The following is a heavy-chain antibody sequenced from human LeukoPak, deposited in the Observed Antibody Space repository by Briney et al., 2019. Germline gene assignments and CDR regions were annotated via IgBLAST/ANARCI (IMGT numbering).Heavy chain of an antibody. CDR1: GFTFEDYA. Sequence: QPGGFLRLSCTASGFTFEDYAMQWVRQAPGKGLEWLCFIGGDGTATYYADSVKGRFTISRDNSKNTLYLQMNSLRAEDTAVYYCAKGYCSGGSCYYYYGMDVWGQGTTVTVSS. CDR2: IGGDGTAT. D-gene: IGHD2-15*01. J-gene: IGHJ6*02. CDR3: AKGYCSGGSCYYYYGMDV. V-gene: IGHV3-23*01.